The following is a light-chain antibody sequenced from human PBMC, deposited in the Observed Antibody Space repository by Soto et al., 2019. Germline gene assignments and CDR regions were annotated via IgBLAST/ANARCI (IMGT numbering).Light chain of an antibody. CDR2: DVR. Sequence: QSALTQPASVSGSPGQSITISCTGTTSDIGGYKFVSWYQQHPGKAPKLLIYDVRNRPSGVSNRFSGSKSGNTASLTISGLQAEDEADYYCNSYRTISTYVFGSGTKLTVL. CDR3: NSYRTISTYV. CDR1: TSDIGGYKF. J-gene: IGLJ1*01. V-gene: IGLV2-14*01.